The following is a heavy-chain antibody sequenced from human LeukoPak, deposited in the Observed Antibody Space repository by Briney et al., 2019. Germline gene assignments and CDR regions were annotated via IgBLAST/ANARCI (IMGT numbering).Heavy chain of an antibody. Sequence: GGSLRLSCAASGFTFSSYWMSWVRQAPGKGLEWVANIKQDGSEKYYVDSVKGRFTISRDNAKNSLYLQMNSLRAEDTAVYYCARGAYDFWSGYFRYWGQGTLVTVSS. CDR1: GFTFSSYW. V-gene: IGHV3-7*01. CDR3: ARGAYDFWSGYFRY. J-gene: IGHJ4*02. CDR2: IKQDGSEK. D-gene: IGHD3-3*01.